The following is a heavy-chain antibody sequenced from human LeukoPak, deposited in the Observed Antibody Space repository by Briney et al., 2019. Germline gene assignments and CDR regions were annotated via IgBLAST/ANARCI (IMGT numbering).Heavy chain of an antibody. V-gene: IGHV1-8*01. CDR1: GYTFTSYD. CDR2: MNPNSGNT. Sequence: ASVKVSCKASGYTFTSYDINWVRQATGQGLEWMGWMNPNSGNTGYAQKFQGRVTMTRNTSISTAYMELSSLRSEGTAVYYCARGIVVVPAASNWFDPWGQGTLVTVSS. CDR3: ARGIVVVPAASNWFDP. J-gene: IGHJ5*02. D-gene: IGHD2-2*01.